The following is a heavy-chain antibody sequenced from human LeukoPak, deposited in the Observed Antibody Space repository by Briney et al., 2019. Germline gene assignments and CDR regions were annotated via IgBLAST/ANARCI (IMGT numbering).Heavy chain of an antibody. CDR2: IIPIFGTA. Sequence: ASVKVSCKVSGGTFSSYAISWVRQAPGQGLKWMGGIIPIFGTANYAQKFQGRVTITTDESTSTAYMELSSLRSEDTAVYYCASSDIVVVPAARGYYYYMDVWGKGTTVTVSS. V-gene: IGHV1-69*05. J-gene: IGHJ6*03. D-gene: IGHD2-2*01. CDR3: ASSDIVVVPAARGYYYYMDV. CDR1: GGTFSSYA.